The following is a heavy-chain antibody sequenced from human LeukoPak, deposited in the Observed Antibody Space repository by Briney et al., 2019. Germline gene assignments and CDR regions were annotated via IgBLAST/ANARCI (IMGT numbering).Heavy chain of an antibody. J-gene: IGHJ4*02. V-gene: IGHV1-18*01. D-gene: IGHD3-10*01. Sequence: ASVKVSCKASGYTFTSYGISWVRQAPGQGLEWLGWIRAYNGNTNYAQKLQGRVTMTTDTSTSTAYMELRSLRSEDTAVYYCARHLYYDGSGSYYNDWGQGTLVTVSS. CDR1: GYTFTSYG. CDR2: IRAYNGNT. CDR3: ARHLYYDGSGSYYND.